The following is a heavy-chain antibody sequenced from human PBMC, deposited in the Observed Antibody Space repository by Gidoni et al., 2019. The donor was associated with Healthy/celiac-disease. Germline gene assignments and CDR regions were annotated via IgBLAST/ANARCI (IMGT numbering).Heavy chain of an antibody. J-gene: IGHJ6*02. D-gene: IGHD3-10*01. Sequence: QVQLQESGPGLVKPSQTLSLTCTVSGGYISSGSYYWSWIRQPAGKGLEWIGRIYTSGSTNYNPSLKSRVTISVDTSKNQFSLKLSSVTAADTAVYYCARDRYYGSGNAVVGMDVWGQGTTVTVSS. V-gene: IGHV4-61*02. CDR1: GGYISSGSYY. CDR2: IYTSGST. CDR3: ARDRYYGSGNAVVGMDV.